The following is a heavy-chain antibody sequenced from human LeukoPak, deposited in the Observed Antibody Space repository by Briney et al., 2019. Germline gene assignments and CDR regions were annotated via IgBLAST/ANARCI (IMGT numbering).Heavy chain of an antibody. CDR1: GFTFSSYA. Sequence: GGSLRLSCAASGFTFSSYAMSWVRQAPGKGLEWVSAISGSGSDTEYADSVKGRFTISRDNSKTTLYLQMNSLRVEDTAVYYCAKCSATCYANAFDIWGQGTMVTVSS. CDR2: ISGSGSDT. D-gene: IGHD2-2*01. CDR3: AKCSATCYANAFDI. J-gene: IGHJ3*02. V-gene: IGHV3-23*01.